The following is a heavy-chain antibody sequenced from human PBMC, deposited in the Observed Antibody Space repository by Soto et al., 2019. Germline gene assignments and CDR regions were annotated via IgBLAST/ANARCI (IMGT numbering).Heavy chain of an antibody. D-gene: IGHD2-21*02. CDR3: AKNTGDTANGMGV. J-gene: IGHJ6*02. CDR1: GFSFDDYA. CDR2: ISWNSGTI. Sequence: EVQVVESGGGLVQPGRSLRLSCAASGFSFDDYAMHWVRQAPGKGLEWVSGISWNSGTIGYADSVKGRFTISRDNAKNSLYLQMNSLRAEDTALYYCAKNTGDTANGMGVWGQGTTVTVSS. V-gene: IGHV3-9*01.